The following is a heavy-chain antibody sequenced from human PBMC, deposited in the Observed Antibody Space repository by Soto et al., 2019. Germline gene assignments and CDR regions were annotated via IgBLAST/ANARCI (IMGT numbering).Heavy chain of an antibody. CDR1: GGSISSSNW. CDR3: ASASKGYCTNGVCYTGGNAFDI. D-gene: IGHD2-8*01. J-gene: IGHJ3*02. CDR2: IYHSGST. V-gene: IGHV4-4*02. Sequence: QVQLQESGPGLVKPSGTLSLTCAVSGGSISSSNWWSWVRQPPGKGLEWIGEIYHSGSTNYNPSLKSRVTMSVDKSKNQFSLKLSSVTAADTAVYYCASASKGYCTNGVCYTGGNAFDIWGQGTMVTVSS.